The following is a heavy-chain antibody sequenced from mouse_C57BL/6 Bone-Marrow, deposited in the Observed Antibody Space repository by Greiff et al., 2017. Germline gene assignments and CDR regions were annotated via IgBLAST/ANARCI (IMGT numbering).Heavy chain of an antibody. V-gene: IGHV5-2*01. CDR1: EYEFPSHD. J-gene: IGHJ3*01. Sequence: EVNVVESGGGLVQPGESLKLSCESTEYEFPSHDMSWVRKTPEKRLELVAAINRDGGCTYSPATMERRFIISRDNTKKTLYLQMSSLRSEDTALYYCARLTGSWFADWGQGTLVTVSA. D-gene: IGHD4-1*01. CDR2: INRDGGCT. CDR3: ARLTGSWFAD.